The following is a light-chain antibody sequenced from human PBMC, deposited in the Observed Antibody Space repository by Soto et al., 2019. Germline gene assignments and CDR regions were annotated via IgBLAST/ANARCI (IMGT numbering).Light chain of an antibody. CDR1: QSVSSN. CDR2: GAS. V-gene: IGKV3-15*01. CDR3: QQYNNWVPIT. J-gene: IGKJ5*01. Sequence: EIEMTQSPATLSVSPGERATLSCRASQSVSSNLAWYQQKPGQAPRLLIYGASTRATGIPARFSGSGSGTEFTLTISSLQSEDFAVYYCQQYNNWVPITFGQGTRLEIK.